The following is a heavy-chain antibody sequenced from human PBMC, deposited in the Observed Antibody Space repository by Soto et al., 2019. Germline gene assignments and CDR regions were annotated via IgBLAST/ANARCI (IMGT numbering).Heavy chain of an antibody. Sequence: ASVQVSCKASGYTFTSYGISWVRQAPGQGLEWMGWISAYNGNTNYAQKLQGRVTMTTDTSTSTAYMELRSLRSDDTAVYYCARVERYDFWSGPRPYYYGMDVWGQGTTVTVSS. CDR1: GYTFTSYG. V-gene: IGHV1-18*01. CDR3: ARVERYDFWSGPRPYYYGMDV. CDR2: ISAYNGNT. J-gene: IGHJ6*02. D-gene: IGHD3-3*01.